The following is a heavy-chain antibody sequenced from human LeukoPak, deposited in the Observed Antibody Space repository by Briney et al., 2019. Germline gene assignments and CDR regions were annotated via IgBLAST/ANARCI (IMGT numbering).Heavy chain of an antibody. CDR2: IIPIFGTA. V-gene: IGHV1-69*13. D-gene: IGHD2-15*01. CDR3: ATGDELLLHDY. J-gene: IGHJ4*02. Sequence: GASVKVSCKASGGTFSSYAISWVRQAPGQGLEWMGGIIPIFGTANYAQKFQGRVTITADESTSTAYMELSSLRSEDTAVYHCATGDELLLHDYWGQGTLVTVSS. CDR1: GGTFSSYA.